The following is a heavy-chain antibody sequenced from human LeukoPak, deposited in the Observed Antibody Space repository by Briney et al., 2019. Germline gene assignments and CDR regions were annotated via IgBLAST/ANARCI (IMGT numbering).Heavy chain of an antibody. D-gene: IGHD4-11*01. J-gene: IGHJ3*02. CDR3: ARDTVFGYSDAFDI. CDR2: IYHSGST. Sequence: SETLSLTCTVSGYSISSGYYWGWIRQPPGKGLEWIGSIYHSGSTYYDPSLKSRVTISVDTSKNQFSLKLSSVTAADTAVYYCARDTVFGYSDAFDIWGQGTMVTVSS. V-gene: IGHV4-38-2*02. CDR1: GYSISSGYY.